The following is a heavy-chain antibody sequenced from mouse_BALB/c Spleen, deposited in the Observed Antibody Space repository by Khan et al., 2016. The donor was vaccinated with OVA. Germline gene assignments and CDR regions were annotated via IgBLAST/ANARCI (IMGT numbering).Heavy chain of an antibody. D-gene: IGHD1-1*01. Sequence: EVQLQESGGGLVQPGGSRKLSCAASGFTFSSYGMHWVRQDPEKGLEWVAYISGDSNTIYYADTLKGRFTISRVNPKNTLFLQMTSLMSEDTAMYYCATSYFYGYYFDYWGPGTTLTVSS. CDR1: GFTFSSYG. V-gene: IGHV5-17*02. J-gene: IGHJ2*01. CDR3: ATSYFYGYYFDY. CDR2: ISGDSNTI.